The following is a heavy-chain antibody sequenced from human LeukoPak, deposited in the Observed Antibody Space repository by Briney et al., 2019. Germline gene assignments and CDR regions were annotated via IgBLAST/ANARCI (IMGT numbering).Heavy chain of an antibody. CDR3: TTRLRYFDWTIYDFDY. D-gene: IGHD3-9*01. J-gene: IGHJ4*02. V-gene: IGHV3-15*01. CDR2: IKSKTDGGTT. Sequence: GGSLRLSCAPSGFTFSNAWMSWGRQAPGKGLEWVGRIKSKTDGGTTDYAAPVKGRFTISRDDSKNTLYLQMNSLKTEDTAVYYCTTRLRYFDWTIYDFDYWGQGTLVTVSS. CDR1: GFTFSNAW.